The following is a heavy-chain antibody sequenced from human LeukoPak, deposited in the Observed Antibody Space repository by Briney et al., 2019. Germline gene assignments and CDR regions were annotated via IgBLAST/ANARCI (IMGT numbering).Heavy chain of an antibody. Sequence: SQNLSLTCAVSGGSISSGGYSWSWIRQPPGKGLVWIGYIYHSGSTYYNPSLKSRVTISVDRSKNQFSLKLSSVTAADTAVYYCARKGYSGTHGWFDPWGQGTLVTVSS. D-gene: IGHD3-22*01. CDR3: ARKGYSGTHGWFDP. CDR1: GGSISSGGYS. V-gene: IGHV4-30-2*01. CDR2: IYHSGST. J-gene: IGHJ5*02.